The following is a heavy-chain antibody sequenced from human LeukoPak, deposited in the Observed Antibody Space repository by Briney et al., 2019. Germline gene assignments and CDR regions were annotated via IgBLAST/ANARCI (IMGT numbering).Heavy chain of an antibody. CDR3: ARSPGRVPAAPIYGNYYYGMDV. D-gene: IGHD2-2*01. V-gene: IGHV1-8*02. Sequence: HGASVNVSCKASGGTFSSYAISWVRQAPGQGLEWMGWMNPNSGNTGYAQKFQGRVTMTRNTSISTAYMELSSLRSEDTAVYYCARSPGRVPAAPIYGNYYYGMDVWGQGTTVTVSS. J-gene: IGHJ6*02. CDR1: GGTFSSYA. CDR2: MNPNSGNT.